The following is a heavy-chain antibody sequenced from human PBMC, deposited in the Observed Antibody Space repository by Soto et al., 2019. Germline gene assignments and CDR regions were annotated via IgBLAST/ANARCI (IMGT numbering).Heavy chain of an antibody. CDR1: GFTFSSYA. CDR2: ISGGDGST. CDR3: AKVGGTSHPPIPVDC. J-gene: IGHJ4*02. Sequence: EVQLLESGGGLVQPGGSLRLSCAASGFTFSSYAMSWVRQAPGKGLEWVSTISGGDGSTYYADSVKGRFTISRDNSKNTLDLQMDSRRADDTAVYYCAKVGGTSHPPIPVDCWGQGTLVTVSS. V-gene: IGHV3-23*01. D-gene: IGHD2-2*02.